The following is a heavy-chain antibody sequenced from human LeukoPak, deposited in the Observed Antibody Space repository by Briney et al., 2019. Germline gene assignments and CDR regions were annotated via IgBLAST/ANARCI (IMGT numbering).Heavy chain of an antibody. Sequence: PSETLSLTCAVSGDSISSGSYYWSWIRQPAGKGLEWIGRVYTSGSTNYNPSLKSRVTISVDTSKNQFSLKLSSVTAADTAVYYCARGGGIPGGYFDYWGQGTLVTVSS. D-gene: IGHD6-13*01. J-gene: IGHJ4*02. V-gene: IGHV4-61*02. CDR2: VYTSGST. CDR1: GDSISSGSYY. CDR3: ARGGGIPGGYFDY.